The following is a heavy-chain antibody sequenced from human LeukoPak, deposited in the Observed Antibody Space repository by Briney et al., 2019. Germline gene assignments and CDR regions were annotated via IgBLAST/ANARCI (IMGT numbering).Heavy chain of an antibody. V-gene: IGHV4-59*01. Sequence: SENLSLTCTVSGGSISSYYWSWIRQPPGKGLEWIGYIYYSGSTNYNPSLKSRVTISVDTSKNQFSLKLSSVTAADTAVYYCARAYYDILTGYSEDTGFDYWGQGTLVTVSS. CDR1: GGSISSYY. J-gene: IGHJ4*02. CDR3: ARAYYDILTGYSEDTGFDY. D-gene: IGHD3-9*01. CDR2: IYYSGST.